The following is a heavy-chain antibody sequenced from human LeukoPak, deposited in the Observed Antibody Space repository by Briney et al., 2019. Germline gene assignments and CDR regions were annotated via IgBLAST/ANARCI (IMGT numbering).Heavy chain of an antibody. J-gene: IGHJ6*03. CDR3: ARVRRPRPVASSGGDYYYYMDV. CDR2: IYHSGST. D-gene: IGHD1-14*01. Sequence: PSETLSLTCTVSGYSISSAYYWGWIRQPPGKGLEWIGSIYHSGSTYYNPSLKSRVTMSVDTSKNQFSLKLSSVTAADTAVYYCARVRRPRPVASSGGDYYYYMDVWGKGTTVTISS. CDR1: GYSISSAYY. V-gene: IGHV4-38-2*02.